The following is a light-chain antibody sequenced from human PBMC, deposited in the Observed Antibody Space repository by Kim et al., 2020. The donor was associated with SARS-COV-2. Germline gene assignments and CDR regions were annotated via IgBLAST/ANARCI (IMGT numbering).Light chain of an antibody. CDR2: DAS. CDR1: QSISSW. Sequence: LAAYVGDSVPITCRASQSISSWLAWYQQKPGKAPKLLIYDASTLESGVPSRFSGSGSGTEFTLTISSLQPDDFATYYCQQYNSYRTFGQGTKLEI. CDR3: QQYNSYRT. J-gene: IGKJ2*02. V-gene: IGKV1-5*01.